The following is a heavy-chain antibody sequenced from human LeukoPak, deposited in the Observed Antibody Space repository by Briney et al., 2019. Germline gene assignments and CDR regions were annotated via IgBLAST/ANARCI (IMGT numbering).Heavy chain of an antibody. D-gene: IGHD3-10*01. V-gene: IGHV3-48*01. J-gene: IGHJ4*02. CDR1: GPTLSRYT. Sequence: GGSLRLSCAASGPTLSRYTMNWVRQAPGKGLEWVSDISSNSATIHYADSVKGRFTIFRDNAKNLLYLQMYSLRAEDTAVYYCVRGGYGSGNYPLDYWGQGTLVTVSS. CDR3: VRGGYGSGNYPLDY. CDR2: ISSNSATI.